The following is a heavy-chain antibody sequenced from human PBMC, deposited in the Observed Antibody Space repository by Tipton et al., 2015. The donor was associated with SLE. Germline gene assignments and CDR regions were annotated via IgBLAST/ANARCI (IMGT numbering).Heavy chain of an antibody. J-gene: IGHJ4*02. Sequence: LRLSCTVSGGSISSGSYYWSWIRQPAGKGLEWIGYIYTSGSTNYNPSLKSRVTISVDTSKNQFSLKLSSVTAADTAVYYCARGNSGFDYWGQGTLVTVSS. CDR2: IYTSGST. V-gene: IGHV4-61*09. CDR1: GGSISSGSYY. D-gene: IGHD1-1*01. CDR3: ARGNSGFDY.